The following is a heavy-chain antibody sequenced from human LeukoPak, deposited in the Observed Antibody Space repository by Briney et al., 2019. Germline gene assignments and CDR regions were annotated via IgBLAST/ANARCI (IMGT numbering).Heavy chain of an antibody. J-gene: IGHJ4*02. CDR3: ARDLRGNIVVIVAADLSLDY. CDR2: ISSSSSYI. V-gene: IGHV3-21*01. D-gene: IGHD2-15*01. CDR1: GFTFSSYS. Sequence: PGGSLRLSYAASGFTFSSYSMNWVRQAPGKGLEWVSSISSSSSYIYYADSVKGRFTISRDNAKNSLYLQMNTLRAEDTAVYYCARDLRGNIVVIVAADLSLDYWGQGTLVTVAS.